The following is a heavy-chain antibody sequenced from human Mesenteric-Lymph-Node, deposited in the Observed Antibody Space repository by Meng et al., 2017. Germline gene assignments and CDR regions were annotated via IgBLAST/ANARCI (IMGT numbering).Heavy chain of an antibody. CDR3: ARLTNYDYVWGSYLGAFDI. Sequence: GESLKISCKGSGYSFTSYWIGWVRQMPGKGLEWMGIIYPGDSDTRYSPSFQGQVTISADKSISTAYLQWSSLKASDTAMYYCARLTNYDYVWGSYLGAFDIWGQGTMVTFPS. V-gene: IGHV5-51*01. J-gene: IGHJ3*02. CDR2: IYPGDSDT. D-gene: IGHD3-16*02. CDR1: GYSFTSYW.